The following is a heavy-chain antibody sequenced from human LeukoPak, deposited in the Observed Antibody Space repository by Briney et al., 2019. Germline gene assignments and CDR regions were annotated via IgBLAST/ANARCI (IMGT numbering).Heavy chain of an antibody. CDR2: INHSGST. CDR1: GGSFSGYY. V-gene: IGHV4-34*01. J-gene: IGHJ5*02. Sequence: PSETLFLTCAVYGGSFSGYYWSWIRQPPGKGLEWIGEINHSGSTNYNPSLKSRVTISVDTSKNQFSLKLSSVTAADTAVYYCARDPTPNLTSAWGQGTLVTVSS. CDR3: ARDPTPNLTSA. D-gene: IGHD3-9*01.